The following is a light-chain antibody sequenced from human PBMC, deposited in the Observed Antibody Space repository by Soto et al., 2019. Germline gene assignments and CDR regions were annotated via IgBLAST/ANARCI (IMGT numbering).Light chain of an antibody. Sequence: DAQMTQSPSTLSASVGDRVTITCRASQTISTWLAWYQQKPGKAPKLLIFSVSSLYSGVPSRFSGSGSGTEFTLTINSLQPDDFATYYCQQYDTYSWTFGQGTKVEIK. CDR2: SVS. V-gene: IGKV1-5*03. CDR1: QTISTW. CDR3: QQYDTYSWT. J-gene: IGKJ1*01.